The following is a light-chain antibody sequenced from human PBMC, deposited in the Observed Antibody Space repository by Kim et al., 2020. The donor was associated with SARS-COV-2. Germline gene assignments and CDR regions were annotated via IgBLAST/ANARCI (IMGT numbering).Light chain of an antibody. CDR1: QSINSRV. Sequence: SPGKRAPLSCRASQSINSRVLAWYQQRPGQAPRLLIYGASSRATGIPDRFSGSGSGTDFTLTITRLEPEDVAVYFCQHYDNSPLTFGGGTKVDIK. J-gene: IGKJ4*01. CDR3: QHYDNSPLT. V-gene: IGKV3-20*01. CDR2: GAS.